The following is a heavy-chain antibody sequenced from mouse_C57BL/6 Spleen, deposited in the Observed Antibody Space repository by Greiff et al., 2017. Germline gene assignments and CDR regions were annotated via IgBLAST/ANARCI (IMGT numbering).Heavy chain of an antibody. CDR2: ISSGSSTI. CDR3: ARPGTGVSFAY. J-gene: IGHJ3*01. CDR1: GFTFSDYG. D-gene: IGHD3-3*01. V-gene: IGHV5-17*01. Sequence: EVNVVESGGGLVKPGGSLKLSCAASGFTFSDYGMHWVRQAPEKGLEWVAYISSGSSTIYYADTVKGRFTISRDNAKNTLFLQMTSLRSEDTAMYYCARPGTGVSFAYWGQGTLVTVSA.